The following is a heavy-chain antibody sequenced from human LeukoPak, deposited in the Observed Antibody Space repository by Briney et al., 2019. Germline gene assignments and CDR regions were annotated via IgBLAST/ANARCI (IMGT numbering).Heavy chain of an antibody. V-gene: IGHV3-23*01. CDR1: GFTFINYA. J-gene: IGHJ4*02. CDR2: ISGLGGST. CDR3: AREDY. Sequence: GGSLRLSCAGSGFTFINYAMMWVRQAPGKGLEWVSSISGLGGSTDYADSVQGRFTISRDNSKNTLYLQMNSLRADDTAIYYCAREDYWGQGTLVTVPS.